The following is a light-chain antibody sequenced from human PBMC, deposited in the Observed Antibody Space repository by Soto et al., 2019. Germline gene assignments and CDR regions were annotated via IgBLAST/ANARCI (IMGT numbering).Light chain of an antibody. Sequence: PSTLSASVGDTVTVTCRASQSVSGWLAWYHQKPGKAPKLLIYAASSLQSGVPSRFSGSGSETDFTLTISSLQPEDFATYSCQQSYSTTWTFGQGTKVDIK. CDR2: AAS. CDR3: QQSYSTTWT. V-gene: IGKV1-39*01. CDR1: QSVSGW. J-gene: IGKJ1*01.